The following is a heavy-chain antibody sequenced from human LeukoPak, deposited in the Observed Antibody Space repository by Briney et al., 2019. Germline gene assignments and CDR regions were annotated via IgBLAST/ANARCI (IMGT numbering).Heavy chain of an antibody. D-gene: IGHD6-13*01. J-gene: IGHJ4*02. CDR3: ARAPRQQPPHWGKFDY. CDR1: GFTLSRYP. CDR2: ISYEGISK. Sequence: GGSLRLSCAASGFTLSRYPMHWVRQAPGKGLEWVAFISYEGISKYYADSVKGRFTISRDNSKNSLILQMNSLRTDDTGVYYCARAPRQQPPHWGKFDYWGQGTLVTVSS. V-gene: IGHV3-30-3*01.